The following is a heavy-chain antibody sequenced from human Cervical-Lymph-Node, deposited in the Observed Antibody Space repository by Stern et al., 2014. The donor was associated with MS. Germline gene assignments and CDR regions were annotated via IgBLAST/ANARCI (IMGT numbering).Heavy chain of an antibody. V-gene: IGHV3-30-3*01. CDR1: GFTFSNFA. Sequence: VQLVESGGGVVQPGRSLRLSCAASGFTFSNFAMNWFRQSPDKGLQWLSAISTDVSATNYADSVKGRFTISRDNSKDTLYLEMNSLTTDDTAVFYCARDLGYWGQGTLVTVSS. CDR3: ARDLGY. J-gene: IGHJ4*02. CDR2: ISTDVSAT.